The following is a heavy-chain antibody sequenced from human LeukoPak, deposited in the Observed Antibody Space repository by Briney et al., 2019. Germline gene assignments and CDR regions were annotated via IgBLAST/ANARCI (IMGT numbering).Heavy chain of an antibody. CDR2: ISYDGINK. D-gene: IGHD1-26*01. J-gene: IGHJ4*02. CDR3: ARKSGSYFDY. V-gene: IGHV3-30*03. CDR1: GFTFSSYC. Sequence: GGSLRLSCAASGFTFSSYCMHWVRQAPGKGLEWVAVISYDGINKYYADSVKGRFTISRDNSKSTLYLQMNSLRAEDTAIYYCARKSGSYFDYWGQGTLVTVSS.